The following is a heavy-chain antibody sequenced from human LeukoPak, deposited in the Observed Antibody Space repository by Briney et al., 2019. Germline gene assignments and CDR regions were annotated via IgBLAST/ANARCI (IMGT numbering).Heavy chain of an antibody. D-gene: IGHD3-10*01. J-gene: IGHJ4*02. Sequence: PRASVKVSCKASGYTFTSYYMHWVRQAPGQGLEWMGWTSASNGNTNYAQRFQGRVTMTTETSTSTAYMELRSLRSDDTAVYYCARDQRFGELTYFDYWGQGSLVTVSS. CDR1: GYTFTSYY. CDR3: ARDQRFGELTYFDY. V-gene: IGHV1-18*04. CDR2: TSASNGNT.